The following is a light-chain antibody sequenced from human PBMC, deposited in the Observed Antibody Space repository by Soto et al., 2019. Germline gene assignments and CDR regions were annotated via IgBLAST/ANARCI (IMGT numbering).Light chain of an antibody. CDR3: QQYNSYWT. V-gene: IGKV1-5*01. J-gene: IGKJ1*01. CDR2: DAS. Sequence: DIQMPQSPSTLAASVGDRVTGTCRSSQSINTWLAWYQQKPGKAPKLLIYDASSLQSGVPSRFTGRGSGTEFTLTITSLQPDDFATYYCQQYNSYWTFGQGTKVDIK. CDR1: QSINTW.